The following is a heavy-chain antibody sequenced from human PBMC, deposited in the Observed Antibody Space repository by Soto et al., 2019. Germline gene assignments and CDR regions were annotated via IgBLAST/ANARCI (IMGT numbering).Heavy chain of an antibody. CDR3: ASGWFGEFVYYFDY. J-gene: IGHJ4*02. CDR2: ISAYNGNT. CDR1: GYTFTSYG. V-gene: IGHV1-18*01. D-gene: IGHD3-10*01. Sequence: EASVKVSCKASGYTFTSYGISWVRQAPGQGLEWMGWISAYNGNTNYAQKLQGRVTMTTDTSTSTAYMELRSLGSDDTAVYYCASGWFGEFVYYFDYWGKGTLVTVSS.